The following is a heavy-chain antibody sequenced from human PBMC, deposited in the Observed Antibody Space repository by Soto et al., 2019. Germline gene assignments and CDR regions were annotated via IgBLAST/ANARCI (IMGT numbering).Heavy chain of an antibody. J-gene: IGHJ4*02. CDR3: AREGWNDGDIDY. D-gene: IGHD1-1*01. CDR1: GFTFSNYW. V-gene: IGHV3-74*01. Sequence: EVQLVESGGNLVQPGGSLRISCAASGFTFSNYWMHWVRQAPGKGLVWVSRIDSAGRSTSYADSVKGRFIISRDNAKNTLYLQMNSLRAEDTAVYYCAREGWNDGDIDYWGQGTLVTVSS. CDR2: IDSAGRST.